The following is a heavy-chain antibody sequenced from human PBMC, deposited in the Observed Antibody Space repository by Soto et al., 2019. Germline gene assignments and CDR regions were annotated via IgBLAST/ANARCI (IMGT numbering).Heavy chain of an antibody. CDR1: GFTFINAW. V-gene: IGHV3-15*01. CDR3: TTDIPTPWLYRLYYYDGMAV. Sequence: PWGSLRLSCAASGFTFINAWMIFFRHSPFKWLEWVVRIKSKTDGGTTDYAAPVKGRFTISRDDSKNTLYLQMNSLNTEDTAVYYCTTDIPTPWLYRLYYYDGMAVWGKGTTVPVP. CDR2: IKSKTDGGTT. J-gene: IGHJ6*04. D-gene: IGHD3-22*01.